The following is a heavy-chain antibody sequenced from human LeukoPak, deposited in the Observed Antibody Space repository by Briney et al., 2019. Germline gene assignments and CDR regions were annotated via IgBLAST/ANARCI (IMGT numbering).Heavy chain of an antibody. CDR3: ARGRSPSDGHSWFDP. V-gene: IGHV4-39*07. D-gene: IGHD2-8*01. J-gene: IGHJ5*02. CDR1: GGYIITGGHY. CDR2: TYYTGVT. Sequence: SETLSLTCTVSGGYIITGGHYWGWIRQPPGKGLEWIGSTYYTGVTSTNPFFRSRMSISVDTSKNQFSLNLTSLTAADAAVYYCARGRSPSDGHSWFDPWGQGALVTVSS.